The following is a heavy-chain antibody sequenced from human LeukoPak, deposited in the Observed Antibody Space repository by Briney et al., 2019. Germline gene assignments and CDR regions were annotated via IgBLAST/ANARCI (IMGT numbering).Heavy chain of an antibody. D-gene: IGHD4-17*01. V-gene: IGHV3-21*01. CDR1: GFTFSSYS. Sequence: PGGSLRLSCAASGFTFSSYSMNWVRQAPGKGLEWVSSITTTSAYIYYADSVKGRFTISRDNAKNSLYLQMNSLRVDDTAVYYCARDIVHGDYVSAYWGQGTLVTVSS. J-gene: IGHJ4*02. CDR3: ARDIVHGDYVSAY. CDR2: ITTTSAYI.